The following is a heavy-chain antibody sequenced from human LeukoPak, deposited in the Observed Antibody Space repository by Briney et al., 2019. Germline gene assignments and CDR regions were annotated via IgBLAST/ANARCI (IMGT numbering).Heavy chain of an antibody. D-gene: IGHD2-15*01. CDR1: GGSISSYY. Sequence: SETLSLTCTVSGGSISSYYWSWIRQPAGKGLEWIGRIYTSGSTNYNPSLKSRVTISVDTSKNQFSLKLSSVTAADTAMYYCAREIVVVVAATPVTTGFDYWGQGTLVTVSS. V-gene: IGHV4-4*07. J-gene: IGHJ4*02. CDR2: IYTSGST. CDR3: AREIVVVVAATPVTTGFDY.